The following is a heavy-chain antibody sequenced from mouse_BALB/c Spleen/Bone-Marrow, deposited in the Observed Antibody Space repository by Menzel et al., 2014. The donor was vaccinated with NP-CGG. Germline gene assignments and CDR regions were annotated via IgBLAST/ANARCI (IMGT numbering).Heavy chain of an antibody. CDR3: ARQGGYFDY. CDR2: ISSGGSYT. J-gene: IGHJ2*01. Sequence: EVTLVESGGDLVKPGGSLKLSCAASGFTFSTYGMSWVRQTPDKRLEWVATISSGGSYTDYPDSVKGRFTISRDNAKHTRYLQMSSLKSEDTAMYYCARQGGYFDYWGQGTTLTVSS. V-gene: IGHV5-6*01. CDR1: GFTFSTYG.